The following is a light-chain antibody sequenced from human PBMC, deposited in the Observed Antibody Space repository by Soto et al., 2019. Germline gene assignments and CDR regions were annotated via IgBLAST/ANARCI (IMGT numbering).Light chain of an antibody. CDR1: QSVSSD. V-gene: IGKV3-15*01. CDR2: YTS. Sequence: EVVMTQSPATLPVSPGESATLSSRASQSVSSDLAWYKQKPGQAPRILIYYTSTRATGFPARFSGGGSGTEFTLTISSLKSEDSEFYYCQQYNKWPITFGQGTRLEIK. CDR3: QQYNKWPIT. J-gene: IGKJ5*01.